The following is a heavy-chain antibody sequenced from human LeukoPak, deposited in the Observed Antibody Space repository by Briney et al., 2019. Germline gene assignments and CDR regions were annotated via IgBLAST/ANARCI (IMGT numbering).Heavy chain of an antibody. Sequence: SETLSLTCTVSGASISTYYWSWIRQPPGMGLEWIGYIYYTGSSDYSPSLKSRVTISVDTSKNQFSLKLSSVTTADAAVYYCARVMDNWDLGHHFDYWGQGTLVTVSS. J-gene: IGHJ4*02. CDR2: IYYTGSS. D-gene: IGHD1-20*01. CDR3: ARVMDNWDLGHHFDY. V-gene: IGHV4-59*01. CDR1: GASISTYY.